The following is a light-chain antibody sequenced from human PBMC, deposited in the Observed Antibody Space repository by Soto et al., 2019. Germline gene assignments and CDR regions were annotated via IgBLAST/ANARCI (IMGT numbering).Light chain of an antibody. J-gene: IGLJ1*01. CDR1: SDIGNYNL. CDR2: EVT. V-gene: IGLV2-23*02. CDR3: ASYAGSRTYV. Sequence: QSVLTQPASVSGSPGQSVTISCSGSDIGNYNLVPWYQHLPGRAPKLLIFEVTMRPSGISDRFSGSKSASTASLTISGLQAEDEGDYYCASYAGSRTYVFGSGTKV.